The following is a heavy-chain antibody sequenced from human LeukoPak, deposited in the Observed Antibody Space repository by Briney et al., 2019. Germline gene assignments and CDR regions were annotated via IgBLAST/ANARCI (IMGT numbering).Heavy chain of an antibody. Sequence: GGSLRLSCAASGFTFSSYGMHWVRQAPGKGLEWVAVISYDGSNKYCADSVKGRFTISRDNSKNTLYLQVNSLRAEDTAVYYCAKRSRSTSLDAFDIWGQGTMVTVSS. V-gene: IGHV3-30*18. D-gene: IGHD2-2*01. J-gene: IGHJ3*02. CDR1: GFTFSSYG. CDR2: ISYDGSNK. CDR3: AKRSRSTSLDAFDI.